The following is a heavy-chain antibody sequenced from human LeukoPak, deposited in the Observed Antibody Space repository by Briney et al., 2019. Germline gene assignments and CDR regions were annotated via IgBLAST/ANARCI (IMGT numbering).Heavy chain of an antibody. CDR2: ISYDGSNK. CDR1: GFTFSSYG. J-gene: IGHJ4*02. CDR3: ATNRYCSGGSCYSESPFDY. V-gene: IGHV3-30*03. D-gene: IGHD2-15*01. Sequence: GGSLRLSCAASGFTFSSYGMHWVRQAPGKGLEWVAVISYDGSNKYYADSVKGRFTISRDNSKNTLYLQMNSLRAEDTAAYYCATNRYCSGGSCYSESPFDYWGQGTLVTVSS.